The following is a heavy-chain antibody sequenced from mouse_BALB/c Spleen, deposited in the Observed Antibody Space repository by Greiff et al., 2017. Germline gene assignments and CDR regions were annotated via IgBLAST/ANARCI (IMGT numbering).Heavy chain of an antibody. V-gene: IGHV2-2*02. J-gene: IGHJ4*01. Sequence: QVQLKESGPGLVQPSQSLSITCTVSGFSLTSYGVHWVRQSPGKGLEWLGVIWSGGSTDYNAAFISRLSISKDNSKSQVFFKMNSLQANDTAIYYCARKNAAEGDAMDYWGQGTSVTVSS. CDR1: GFSLTSYG. CDR2: IWSGGST. CDR3: ARKNAAEGDAMDY.